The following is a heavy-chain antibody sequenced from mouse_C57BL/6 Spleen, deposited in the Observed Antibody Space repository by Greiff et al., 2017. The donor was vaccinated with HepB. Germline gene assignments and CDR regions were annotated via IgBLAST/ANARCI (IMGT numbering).Heavy chain of an antibody. Sequence: QVQLKQSGPELVKPGASVKISCKASGYAFSSSWMNWVKQRPGKGLEWIGRIYPGDGDTNYNGKFKGKATLTADKSSSTSYMQLSSLTFEDSEVYCCARGDWDWYFDVWGTGTTVTVSS. CDR3: ARGDWDWYFDV. CDR2: IYPGDGDT. CDR1: GYAFSSSW. J-gene: IGHJ1*03. D-gene: IGHD4-1*01. V-gene: IGHV1-82*01.